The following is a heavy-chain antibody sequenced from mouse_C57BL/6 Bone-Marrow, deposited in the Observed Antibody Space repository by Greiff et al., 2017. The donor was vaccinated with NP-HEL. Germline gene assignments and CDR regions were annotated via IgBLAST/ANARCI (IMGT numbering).Heavy chain of an antibody. Sequence: EVKLVESGGGLVKPGGSLKLSCAASGFTFSDYGMHWVRQAPEKGLEWVAYISSGSSTIYYADTVKGRFTISRDNAKDTLYLQITSLRSEDTAMYYCTRHLLRGYFDIWGTGTTVTVSS. CDR1: GFTFSDYG. V-gene: IGHV5-17*01. D-gene: IGHD1-1*01. CDR2: ISSGSSTI. J-gene: IGHJ1*03. CDR3: TRHLLRGYFDI.